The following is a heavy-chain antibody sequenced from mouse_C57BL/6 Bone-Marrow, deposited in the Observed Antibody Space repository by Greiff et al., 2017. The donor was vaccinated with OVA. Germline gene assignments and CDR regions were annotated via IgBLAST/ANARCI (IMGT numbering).Heavy chain of an antibody. Sequence: QVQLKQSGAELVRPGASVTLSCKASGYTFTDYEMHWVKQTPVHGLEWIGAIDPETGGTAYNQKFKGKAILTADKSSSTAYMELRSLTSEDSAVYYCTRVGDYSNFDYWGQGTTLTVSS. CDR1: GYTFTDYE. D-gene: IGHD2-5*01. V-gene: IGHV1-15*01. J-gene: IGHJ2*01. CDR3: TRVGDYSNFDY. CDR2: IDPETGGT.